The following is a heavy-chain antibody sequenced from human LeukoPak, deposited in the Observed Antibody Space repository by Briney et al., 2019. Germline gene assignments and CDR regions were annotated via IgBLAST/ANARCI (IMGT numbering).Heavy chain of an antibody. CDR1: GFTFSSYA. J-gene: IGHJ4*02. Sequence: GGSLRLSCAASGFTFSSYAMSWVRQAPGKGMEWVSSISDSGGSTYYADSVKGRFTISRDNSKNTVDLLMNSLRAEDTAIYYCARDVPYYYDSSGYYSPFDCWGQGTLVTVSS. CDR2: ISDSGGST. CDR3: ARDVPYYYDSSGYYSPFDC. D-gene: IGHD3-22*01. V-gene: IGHV3-23*01.